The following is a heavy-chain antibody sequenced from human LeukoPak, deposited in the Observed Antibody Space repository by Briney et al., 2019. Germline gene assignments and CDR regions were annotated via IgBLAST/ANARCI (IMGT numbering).Heavy chain of an antibody. V-gene: IGHV3-21*01. CDR1: GFTSSSYS. Sequence: GGPLRHSRAASGFTSSSYSMNWAPHAPGNGLEWVSSIGRSPNYTHYADSVKGRFTISRDDARNSLYLQMTSLRAEDTAVYYCARRPDCTSTSCYAMDVWGQGTTVTVSS. CDR3: ARRPDCTSTSCYAMDV. J-gene: IGHJ6*02. D-gene: IGHD2-2*01. CDR2: IGRSPNYT.